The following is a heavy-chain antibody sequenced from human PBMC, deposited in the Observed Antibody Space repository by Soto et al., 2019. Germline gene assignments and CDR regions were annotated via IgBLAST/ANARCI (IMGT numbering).Heavy chain of an antibody. CDR2: IIPIFGTA. Sequence: SVKVSFTASGATFRSYAISRVRQAPGQGLEWMGGIIPIFGTANYAQKFQGRVTITADKSTSTAYMELSSLRSEDTAVYYCARGVLVTAWAFDIWGQGTMVTV. CDR3: ARGVLVTAWAFDI. D-gene: IGHD2-21*02. V-gene: IGHV1-69*06. J-gene: IGHJ3*02. CDR1: GATFRSYA.